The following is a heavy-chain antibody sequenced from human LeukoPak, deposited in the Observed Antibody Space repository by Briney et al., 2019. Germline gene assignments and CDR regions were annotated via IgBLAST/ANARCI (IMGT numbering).Heavy chain of an antibody. D-gene: IGHD2-2*01. CDR1: GFTFSSYS. Sequence: GGSLRLSCAASGFTFSSYSMNWVRQAPGKGLEWVSSISSSSSYIYYADSVKGRFTISRDNAKNSLYLQMNSLRAEDTAVYYCASPACSSTGCYSGLDVWGKGTTVTVSS. CDR2: ISSSSSYI. CDR3: ASPACSSTGCYSGLDV. V-gene: IGHV3-21*01. J-gene: IGHJ6*04.